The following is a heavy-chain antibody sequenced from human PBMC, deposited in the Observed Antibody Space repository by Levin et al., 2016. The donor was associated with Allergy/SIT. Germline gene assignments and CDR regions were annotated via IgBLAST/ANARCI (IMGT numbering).Heavy chain of an antibody. Sequence: GESLKISCSASGFTFSSYALHWVRQAPGKGLQYVSAIGSNGGSTYYADSVKGRFTISRDNAKNTLSLQMSSLRAEDTGVYYCVKAKQQLLRVLDHWGQGTLVTVSS. J-gene: IGHJ4*02. CDR2: IGSNGGST. D-gene: IGHD6-13*01. CDR1: GFTFSSYA. CDR3: VKAKQQLLRVLDH. V-gene: IGHV3-64D*09.